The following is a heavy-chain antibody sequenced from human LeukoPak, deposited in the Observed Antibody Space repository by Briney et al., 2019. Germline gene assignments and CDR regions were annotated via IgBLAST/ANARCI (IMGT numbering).Heavy chain of an antibody. V-gene: IGHV3-23*01. J-gene: IGHJ4*02. CDR2: VSVSGDIS. Sequence: GGSLRLSCAASGFTFSSFAMSWVRQDPEKGLGWVSAVSVSGDISYYADSVKGRFTISRDNSKNTLYLQMNSLRAEDTALYYCAKRSRTVTTIDSWGRGTLVTVSS. CDR1: GFTFSSFA. D-gene: IGHD4-11*01. CDR3: AKRSRTVTTIDS.